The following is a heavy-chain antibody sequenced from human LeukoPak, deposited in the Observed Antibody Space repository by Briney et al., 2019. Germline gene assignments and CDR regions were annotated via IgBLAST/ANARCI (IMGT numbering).Heavy chain of an antibody. CDR2: VSSDGSVD. CDR3: TREGMGTTFSAWFDP. D-gene: IGHD1-14*01. V-gene: IGHV3-30*03. CDR1: GFTFSSYG. J-gene: IGHJ5*02. Sequence: GRSLRLSCAASGFTFSSYGMHWVRQAPGKGLEWVAVVSSDGSVDYYADSVRGRFTVSRDNSQNTLFRQVNSLRVEDTAVYYCTREGMGTTFSAWFDPWGQGTLVTVPS.